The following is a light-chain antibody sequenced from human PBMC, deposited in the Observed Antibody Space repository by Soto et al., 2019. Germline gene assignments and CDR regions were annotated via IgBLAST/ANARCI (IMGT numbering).Light chain of an antibody. Sequence: NFMLTQPHSVSESPGKTVTISCTGSSGSIASNYVQWYQQRPGSAPTTVIYEDNQRPSGVPDRFSGSIDSSSNSASLTISGLKTEDEADYYCQSYDSSNQRVFGGGTKLTV. CDR1: SGSIASNY. J-gene: IGLJ3*02. CDR3: QSYDSSNQRV. V-gene: IGLV6-57*02. CDR2: EDN.